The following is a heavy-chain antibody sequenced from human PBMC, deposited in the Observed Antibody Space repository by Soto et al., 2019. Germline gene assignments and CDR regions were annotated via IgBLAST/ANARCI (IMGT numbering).Heavy chain of an antibody. J-gene: IGHJ6*04. Sequence: QVQLVQSGAEVKKSGSPVKVSCTASGGTFSSYSINWVRQAPGQGLEWMGGVIPIFGKPTYAQKFQGRLTITAVKSTSTAYMELTSLRYDDTAVYYCARERSYYYAMDVWGKGTTVTVSS. CDR2: VIPIFGKP. V-gene: IGHV1-69*06. CDR1: GGTFSSYS. CDR3: ARERSYYYAMDV.